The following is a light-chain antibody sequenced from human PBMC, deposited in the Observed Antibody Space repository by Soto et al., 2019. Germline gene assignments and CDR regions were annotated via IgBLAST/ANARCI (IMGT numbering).Light chain of an antibody. Sequence: EALLMSLNGTLSLSPGERATLFCRASQSVSSSYLAWYQQKPGQAPRLLIYGASSRATGIPDRFSGSGSGTDFTLTISRLEPEDVAVYYCQQYAISPLTFGGVTNVDIK. CDR1: QSVSSSY. CDR3: QQYAISPLT. J-gene: IGKJ4*02. V-gene: IGKV3-20*01. CDR2: GAS.